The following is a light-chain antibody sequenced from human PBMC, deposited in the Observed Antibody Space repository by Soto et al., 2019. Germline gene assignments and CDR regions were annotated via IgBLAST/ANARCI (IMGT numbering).Light chain of an antibody. V-gene: IGKV1D-13*01. J-gene: IGKJ4*01. CDR1: QGIAGA. Sequence: AIQLTQSPSSLSASVGDRVTITCRASQGIAGALAWYQQKPGKAPNLLIYDASTLQSGVPSRFSSSCSGTDFTLTILSLQTEDCEAYYCQQFSDYPLTFGGGT. CDR2: DAS. CDR3: QQFSDYPLT.